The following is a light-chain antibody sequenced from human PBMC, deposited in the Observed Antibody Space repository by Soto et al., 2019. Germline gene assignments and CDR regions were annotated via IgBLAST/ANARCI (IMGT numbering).Light chain of an antibody. V-gene: IGKV3-15*01. CDR2: SAS. CDR1: QSISSE. Sequence: EIVMTQSPATLSVSPGERATLSCRASQSISSELAWYQQKPGQPPRLLIYSASTRATGVPARFTGSGSGSEFTPTTSGLQSEDFAVYYCQQGHNWPLTFGQGTRLEI. CDR3: QQGHNWPLT. J-gene: IGKJ2*01.